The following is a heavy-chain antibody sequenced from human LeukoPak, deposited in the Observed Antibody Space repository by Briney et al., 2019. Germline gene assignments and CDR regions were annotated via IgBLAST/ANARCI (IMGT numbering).Heavy chain of an antibody. CDR3: ARNQRGYSYGFDY. V-gene: IGHV4-61*02. J-gene: IGHJ4*02. CDR2: IYTSGST. Sequence: SETLSLTCAVSGGSIRSGNSYWSWIRQPAGKGLEWIGRIYTSGSTKYNPSLKSRVTISIDTAKNQFSLELSSVTAADTAVYYCARNQRGYSYGFDYWGQGTLVTVSS. D-gene: IGHD5-18*01. CDR1: GGSIRSGNSY.